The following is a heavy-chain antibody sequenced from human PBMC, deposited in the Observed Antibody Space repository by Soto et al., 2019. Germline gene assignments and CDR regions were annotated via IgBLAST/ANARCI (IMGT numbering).Heavy chain of an antibody. CDR1: GYTFTTYY. Sequence: ASVKVSCKASGYTFTTYYIHWVRQAPGQGLEWMGFINPSGGSTSYAQKFQGRVTMTRDTSTSTVYMELSSLRSEDTDVYYCARNVNYGFDYWGQGTLVTVYS. CDR3: ARNVNYGFDY. D-gene: IGHD4-17*01. V-gene: IGHV1-46*01. CDR2: INPSGGST. J-gene: IGHJ4*02.